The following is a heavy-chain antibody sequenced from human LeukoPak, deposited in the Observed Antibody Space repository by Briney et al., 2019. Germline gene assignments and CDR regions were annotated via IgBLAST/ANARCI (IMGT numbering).Heavy chain of an antibody. V-gene: IGHV3-30-3*01. D-gene: IGHD5-12*01. CDR3: ARGLVATDDYYYGVDV. CDR2: ISYDGSNK. J-gene: IGHJ6*02. CDR1: GFTFSSYA. Sequence: GGSLRLSCAASGFTFSSYAMHWVRQAPGKGLEWVAVISYDGSNKYYADSVKGRFTISRDNSKNTLYLQMNSLRAGDTAVYYCARGLVATDDYYYGVDVWGQGTTVTVSS.